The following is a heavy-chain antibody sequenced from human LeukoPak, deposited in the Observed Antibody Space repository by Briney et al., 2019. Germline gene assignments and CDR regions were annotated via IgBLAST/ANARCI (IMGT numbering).Heavy chain of an antibody. J-gene: IGHJ4*02. D-gene: IGHD5-18*01. CDR2: IYYSGST. Sequence: SETLSLTCTVSSGSVSSGSYYWSWIRQPPGKGLEWIGYIYYSGSTNYNPSLKSRVTISVDTSKNQFSLKLSSVTAADTAVYYCARDGRDTAMVPYYFDYWGQGTLVTVSS. V-gene: IGHV4-61*01. CDR1: SGSVSSGSYY. CDR3: ARDGRDTAMVPYYFDY.